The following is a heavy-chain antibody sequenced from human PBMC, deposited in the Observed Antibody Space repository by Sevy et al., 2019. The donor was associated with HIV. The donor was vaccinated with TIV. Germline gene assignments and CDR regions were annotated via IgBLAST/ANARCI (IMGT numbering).Heavy chain of an antibody. D-gene: IGHD1-7*01. CDR1: GDSVSSNSAA. CDR3: ARDLSPSGWNSYYYYYYGMDV. Sequence: KQSQTLSLTCAISGDSVSSNSAAWNWIRQSPSRGLEWLGRTYYRSKWYNDYAVSVKSGITINPETSKNQFSLQLNSVTPEDTAVYYCARDLSPSGWNSYYYYYYGMDVWGQGTTVTVSS. J-gene: IGHJ6*02. CDR2: TYYRSKWYN. V-gene: IGHV6-1*01.